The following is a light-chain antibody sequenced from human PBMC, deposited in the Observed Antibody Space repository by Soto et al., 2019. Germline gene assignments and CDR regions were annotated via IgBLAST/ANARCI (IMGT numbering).Light chain of an antibody. V-gene: IGKV1-27*01. Sequence: DVQMTQSPSSLSASVGDRVTITCRASQGIRNYVAWYQQKPGKVPKLLIYAASTLQSGVPSRFSGSGSETAFTLTISSLQPEDFGTYYCQRYNGAPRTFGQGTKV. CDR2: AAS. J-gene: IGKJ1*01. CDR1: QGIRNY. CDR3: QRYNGAPRT.